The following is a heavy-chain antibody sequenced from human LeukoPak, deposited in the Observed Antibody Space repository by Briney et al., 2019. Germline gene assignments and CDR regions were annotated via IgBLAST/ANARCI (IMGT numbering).Heavy chain of an antibody. V-gene: IGHV1-46*01. CDR3: ARIKIVEEVVNPWSWGPKKKTLLTPSAY. J-gene: IGHJ4*02. CDR2: INPSGGST. CDR1: GYTFTSYY. Sequence: ASVKVSCKASGYTFTSYYMHWVRQAPGQGLEWMGIINPSGGSTSYAQKFQGRVTMTRDTSTSTVYMELRSLTSDDTAVYYCARIKIVEEVVNPWSWGPKKKTLLTPSAYWGQGTPVTVSS. D-gene: IGHD2-21*01.